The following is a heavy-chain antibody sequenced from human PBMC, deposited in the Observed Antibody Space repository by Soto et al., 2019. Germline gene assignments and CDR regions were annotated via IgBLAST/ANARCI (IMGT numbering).Heavy chain of an antibody. V-gene: IGHV1-18*01. CDR2: ISDYNGNT. CDR3: AREGYYSGSESYSPPRYYGMDV. J-gene: IGHJ6*02. Sequence: QVQLVQSGAEVKKPGASVKVSCKASGYSFTTYGISWVRQAPGQGLEWMGWISDYNGNTNYEKKFQGRVTMTTDTSTRTAYMEVKSPRSDDKAVYYCAREGYYSGSESYSPPRYYGMDVWGQGTTVTVS. D-gene: IGHD3-10*01. CDR1: GYSFTTYG.